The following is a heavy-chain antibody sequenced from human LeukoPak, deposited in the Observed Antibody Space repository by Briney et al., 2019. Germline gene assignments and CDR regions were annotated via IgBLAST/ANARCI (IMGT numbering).Heavy chain of an antibody. D-gene: IGHD2-15*01. Sequence: SETLSLTCTVSGGSISSSNYYWGWIRQPPGKGLEWIGYIYSSGSTNYNPSLKTRVIISVDTSKNQFSLKLSSVTAADTAVYYCARLNRYCSGGSCYPGWFDPWGQGTLVTVSS. CDR1: GGSISSSNYY. J-gene: IGHJ5*02. CDR3: ARLNRYCSGGSCYPGWFDP. V-gene: IGHV4-61*05. CDR2: IYSSGST.